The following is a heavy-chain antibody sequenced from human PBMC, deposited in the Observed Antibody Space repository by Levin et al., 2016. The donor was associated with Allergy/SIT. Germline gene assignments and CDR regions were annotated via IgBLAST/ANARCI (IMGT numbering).Heavy chain of an antibody. CDR3: ARRGWAAAAGNSYYYGMDV. V-gene: IGHV5-51*01. D-gene: IGHD6-13*01. CDR1: GYSFTSYW. J-gene: IGHJ6*02. CDR2: IYPGDSDT. Sequence: GESLKISCKGSGYSFTSYWIGWVRQMPGKGLEWMGIIYPGDSDTRYSPSFQSQVTISADKSISTAYLQWSSLKASDTAMYYCARRGWAAAAGNSYYYGMDVWGQGTTVTVSS.